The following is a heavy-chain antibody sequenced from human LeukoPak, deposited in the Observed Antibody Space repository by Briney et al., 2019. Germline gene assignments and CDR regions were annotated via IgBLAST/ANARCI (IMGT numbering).Heavy chain of an antibody. Sequence: SETLSLTCTVAGGSISSSSYYWGWIRQPPGKGLEWIGSIYHSGSANYNPSLKSRVAISVDKSKNQFSLRLSSVTAADTAVYYCARDSTSDSSWYFDYWGQGTLVTVSS. CDR2: IYHSGSA. CDR3: ARDSTSDSSWYFDY. J-gene: IGHJ4*02. V-gene: IGHV4-39*07. CDR1: GGSISSSSYY. D-gene: IGHD6-13*01.